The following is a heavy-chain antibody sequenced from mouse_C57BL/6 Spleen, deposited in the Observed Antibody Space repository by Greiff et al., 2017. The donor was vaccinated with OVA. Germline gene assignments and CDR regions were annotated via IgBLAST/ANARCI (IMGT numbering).Heavy chain of an antibody. CDR1: GYTFTSYW. J-gene: IGHJ2*01. D-gene: IGHD1-1*01. V-gene: IGHV1-7*01. CDR2: INPSSGYH. Sequence: QVQLQQSGAELAKPGASVKLSCKASGYTFTSYWMHWVKQRPGQGLEWVGNINPSSGYHKYHQKFTDQATLTADKSSSTAYMQLSSLTYEDSAVYYCARSITTVVADYWGQGTTLTVSS. CDR3: ARSITTVVADY.